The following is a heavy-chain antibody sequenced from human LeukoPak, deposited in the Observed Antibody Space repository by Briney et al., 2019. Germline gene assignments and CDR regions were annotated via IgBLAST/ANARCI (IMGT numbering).Heavy chain of an antibody. V-gene: IGHV3-23*01. CDR2: STGTGYST. J-gene: IGHJ3*02. D-gene: IGHD3-10*01. CDR3: VKGVRMGVNSAFDI. CDR1: EFTFSNYA. Sequence: PGGSLRLSCAASEFTFSNYAMSWVRQAPGKGLEWVSGSTGTGYSTYYADSVKGRFTISRDNSKNTLYLQMNSLRAEDTAVYYCVKGVRMGVNSAFDIWGQGTMVTVSS.